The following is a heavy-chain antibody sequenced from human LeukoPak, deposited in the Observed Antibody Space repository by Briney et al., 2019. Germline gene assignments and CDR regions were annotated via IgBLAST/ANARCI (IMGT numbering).Heavy chain of an antibody. J-gene: IGHJ3*02. CDR2: ITAYDGNT. Sequence: ASVKVSGKASGYTFSRYGITWVRQAPGQGLEWMGWITAYDGNTNFAQNFQARVTMSTDTSTNTAYMELRSLRSDDTAVYYCARQSFIAGDNWNYVLNGDDALDIWGQGTMVTVSS. CDR1: GYTFSRYG. D-gene: IGHD1-7*01. CDR3: ARQSFIAGDNWNYVLNGDDALDI. V-gene: IGHV1-18*01.